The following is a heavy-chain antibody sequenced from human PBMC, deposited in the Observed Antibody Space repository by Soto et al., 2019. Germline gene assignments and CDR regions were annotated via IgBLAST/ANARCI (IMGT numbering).Heavy chain of an antibody. CDR2: ISSSSSYT. D-gene: IGHD5-12*01. J-gene: IGHJ4*02. Sequence: QVQLVESGGGLVKPGGSLRLSCAASGFTFSDYYMSWIRQAPGKGLEWVSYISSSSSYTNYADSVKGRFTISRDNAKNSLYLQMNSLRAEDPAVYYCARDHHRYSGYDDVDYWGQGTLVTVSS. V-gene: IGHV3-11*05. CDR3: ARDHHRYSGYDDVDY. CDR1: GFTFSDYY.